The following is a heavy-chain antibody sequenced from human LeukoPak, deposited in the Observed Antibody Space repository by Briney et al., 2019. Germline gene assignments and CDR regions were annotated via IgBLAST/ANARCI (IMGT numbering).Heavy chain of an antibody. D-gene: IGHD5-18*01. CDR3: ARDLRGYSYGSYMDV. CDR1: GYTFTGYY. J-gene: IGHJ6*03. CDR2: INPNSGGT. Sequence: ASVKVSCKASGYTFTGYYMYWVRQAPGQGLEWMGWINPNSGGTNYAQKFQGRVTMTRDTSISTAYMELSRLRSEDTAVYYCARDLRGYSYGSYMDVWGKGTTVTVSS. V-gene: IGHV1-2*02.